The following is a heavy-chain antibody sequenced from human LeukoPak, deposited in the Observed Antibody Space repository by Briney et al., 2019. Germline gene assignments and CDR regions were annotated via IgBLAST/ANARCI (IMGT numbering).Heavy chain of an antibody. J-gene: IGHJ4*02. Sequence: VASVKVSCKASGGTFSSYAISWVRQAPGQGLEWMGGIIPIFGTANYAQKFQGRVTITADESTSTAYMELSSLRSEDTAVYYCARALVQLERRSHFDYWGQGTLVTVSS. V-gene: IGHV1-69*13. CDR1: GGTFSSYA. D-gene: IGHD1-1*01. CDR2: IIPIFGTA. CDR3: ARALVQLERRSHFDY.